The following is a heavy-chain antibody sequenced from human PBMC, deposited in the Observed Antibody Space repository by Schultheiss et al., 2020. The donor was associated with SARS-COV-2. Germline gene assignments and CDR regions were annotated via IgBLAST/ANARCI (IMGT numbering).Heavy chain of an antibody. CDR3: AKFPGSSGSFDY. CDR1: GGSFSGYY. D-gene: IGHD6-19*01. V-gene: IGHV4-34*01. J-gene: IGHJ4*02. CDR2: IYYSGST. Sequence: SETLSLTCAVYGGSFSGYYWSWIRQPPGKGLEWIGYIYYSGSTYYNPSLKSRVTISVDTSKSQFSLKLSSVTAADTAVYYCAKFPGSSGSFDYWGQGTLVTVSS.